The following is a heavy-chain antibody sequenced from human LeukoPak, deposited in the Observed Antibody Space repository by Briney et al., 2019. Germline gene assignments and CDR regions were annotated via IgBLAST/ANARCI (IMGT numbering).Heavy chain of an antibody. CDR3: AREVITGIASFDY. CDR2: ISSSGNTI. CDR1: GFTFSSYE. V-gene: IGHV3-48*03. J-gene: IGHJ4*02. D-gene: IGHD1-20*01. Sequence: LGGSLRLSCAASGFTFSSYEMNWVRQAPGEGLEWVSYISSSGNTIYYADSVEGRFTISRDNAKNSLYLQMNSLRAEDTAVYYCAREVITGIASFDYWGQGTLVTVSS.